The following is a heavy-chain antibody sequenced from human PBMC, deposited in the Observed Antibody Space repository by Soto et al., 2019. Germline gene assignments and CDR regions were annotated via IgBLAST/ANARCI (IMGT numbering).Heavy chain of an antibody. CDR3: VRVPTGGYAFSLDDY. Sequence: EVQLVESGGGLVQPGGSLRLSCAASGFTFSSYWMHWVRQAPGKGLVWVSRINSDGSSITYADSVKGRFTISRDNAKNTLYLQMNSLRAEDTAVYYCVRVPTGGYAFSLDDYWGQGTLVTVSS. V-gene: IGHV3-74*01. CDR1: GFTFSSYW. CDR2: INSDGSSI. J-gene: IGHJ4*02. D-gene: IGHD5-12*01.